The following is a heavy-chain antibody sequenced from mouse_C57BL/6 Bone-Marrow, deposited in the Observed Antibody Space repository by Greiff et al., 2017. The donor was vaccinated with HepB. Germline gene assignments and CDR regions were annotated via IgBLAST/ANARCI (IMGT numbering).Heavy chain of an antibody. J-gene: IGHJ1*03. D-gene: IGHD2-4*01. CDR2: ISSGSSTI. CDR1: GFTFSDYG. CDR3: ARDYYDPYWYFDV. V-gene: IGHV5-17*01. Sequence: DVQLQESGGGLVKPGGSLKLSCAASGFTFSDYGMHWVRQAPEKGLEWVAYISSGSSTIYYADTVKGRFTISRDNAKNTLFLQMTSLRSEDTAMYYCARDYYDPYWYFDVWGTGTTVTVSS.